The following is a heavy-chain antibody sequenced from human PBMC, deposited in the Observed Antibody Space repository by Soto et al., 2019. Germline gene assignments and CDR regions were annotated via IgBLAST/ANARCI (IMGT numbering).Heavy chain of an antibody. V-gene: IGHV1-18*01. CDR1: GYTFTSYG. CDR3: ATYCGGDCYPTVVFDY. J-gene: IGHJ4*02. CDR2: ISAYNGNT. Sequence: ASVKVSCRASGYTFTSYGISWVRQAPGQGLEWMGWISAYNGNTNYAQKLQGRVAMTTDTSTSTAYMELRSLRSDDTAVYCCATYCGGDCYPTVVFDYWGQGTLVTVSS. D-gene: IGHD2-21*02.